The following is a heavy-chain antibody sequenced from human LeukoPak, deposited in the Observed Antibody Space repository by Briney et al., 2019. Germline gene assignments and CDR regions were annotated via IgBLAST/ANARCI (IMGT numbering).Heavy chain of an antibody. CDR3: ARDHRRLLYWYFDL. CDR1: GGSFSSGSYY. Sequence: SETLSLTCAVYGGSFSSGSYYWSWIRQPAGKGLEWIGRIYTSGSTNYNPSLKSRVTISVDTSKNQFSLKLSSVTAADTAVHYCARDHRRLLYWYFDLWGRGTLVTVSS. V-gene: IGHV4-61*02. J-gene: IGHJ2*01. CDR2: IYTSGST. D-gene: IGHD2/OR15-2a*01.